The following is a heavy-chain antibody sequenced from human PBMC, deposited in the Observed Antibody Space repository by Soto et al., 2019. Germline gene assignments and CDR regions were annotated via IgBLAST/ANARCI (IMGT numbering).Heavy chain of an antibody. CDR2: ISPYNDYT. V-gene: IGHV1-18*01. CDR1: GYTFIRYG. J-gene: IGHJ6*02. CDR3: ARGGYYDNTWGKLSHYGLDV. D-gene: IGHD3-16*01. Sequence: QVQLVQSAAEVKKPGASVRVSCKASGYTFIRYGIAWVRQAPGQGLEWMGWISPYNDYTIYAQKLQGRVTMTADTSTRPVYMELRGLNSDDTAVYSCARGGYYDNTWGKLSHYGLDVWGQGTSVTVSS.